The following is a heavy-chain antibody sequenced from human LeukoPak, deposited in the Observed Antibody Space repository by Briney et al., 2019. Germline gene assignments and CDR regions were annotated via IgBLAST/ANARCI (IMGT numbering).Heavy chain of an antibody. V-gene: IGHV4-59*08. CDR2: IHYSGRT. D-gene: IGHD3-9*01. Sequence: PSETLSLTCTVSGGAVTGYYWSWIRQPAGKGLEWITYIHYSGRTHYNPSLKSRVTISVDTSKNQFSLKLSSVTAADTAVYYCASQTALPYFDLLLGDGPGYFDYWGQGTLVTVSS. CDR1: GGAVTGYY. CDR3: ASQTALPYFDLLLGDGPGYFDY. J-gene: IGHJ4*02.